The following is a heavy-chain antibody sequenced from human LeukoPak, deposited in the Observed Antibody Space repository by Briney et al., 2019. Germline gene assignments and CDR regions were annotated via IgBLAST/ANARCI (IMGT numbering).Heavy chain of an antibody. J-gene: IGHJ6*02. CDR1: GGSISSYY. CDR2: IHYSGST. Sequence: ASETLSLTCTVSGGSISSYYWSWIRQPPGKGLEWIGYIHYSGSTNYNPSLKSRVTIAIDTSKNQLSLKLTSVTTADTAVYYCARESDADGMDVWGQGTTVTVSS. V-gene: IGHV4-59*01. CDR3: ARESDADGMDV.